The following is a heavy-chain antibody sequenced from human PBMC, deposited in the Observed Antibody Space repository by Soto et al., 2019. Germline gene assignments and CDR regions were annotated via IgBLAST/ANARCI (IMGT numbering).Heavy chain of an antibody. V-gene: IGHV3-23*03. Sequence: GSLRLSCTGSGFTFSNFAMDWVRQAPGKGLEWVSYIDTRSSRRLYANSVRGRFFISRDDSKNTAYLQMNSLKTEDTAVYYCTHSAAVAAPSWGQGTLVTVSS. CDR1: GFTFSNFA. CDR3: THSAAVAAPS. CDR2: IDTRSSRR. D-gene: IGHD2-15*01. J-gene: IGHJ4*02.